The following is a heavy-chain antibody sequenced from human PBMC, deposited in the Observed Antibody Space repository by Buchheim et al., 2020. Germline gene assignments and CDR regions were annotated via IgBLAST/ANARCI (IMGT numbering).Heavy chain of an antibody. CDR1: GFTFSSYW. CDR3: ARRHSYGLYYYYGMDV. Sequence: EVQLVEYGGGFVQPGGSLRLSCAASGFTFSSYWMSWVRQAPGKGLEWVANIKQDGSEKYYVDSVKGRFTISRDNAKNSLYLQMNSLRDEDTAVYYCARRHSYGLYYYYGMDVWGQGTT. D-gene: IGHD5-18*01. V-gene: IGHV3-7*01. CDR2: IKQDGSEK. J-gene: IGHJ6*02.